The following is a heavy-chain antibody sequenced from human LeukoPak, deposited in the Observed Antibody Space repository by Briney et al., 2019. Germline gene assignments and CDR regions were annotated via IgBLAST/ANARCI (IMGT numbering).Heavy chain of an antibody. CDR1: GGSFSGYY. CDR2: INHSGST. D-gene: IGHD1-26*01. CDR3: ARDDREGPRGY. V-gene: IGHV4-34*01. Sequence: SETLSLTCAVYGGSFSGYYWSWIRQPPGKGLEWIGEINHSGSTNYNPSLKSRVTISADTSKNQFSLKLSSVTAADTAVYYCARDDREGPRGYWGQGTLVTVSS. J-gene: IGHJ4*02.